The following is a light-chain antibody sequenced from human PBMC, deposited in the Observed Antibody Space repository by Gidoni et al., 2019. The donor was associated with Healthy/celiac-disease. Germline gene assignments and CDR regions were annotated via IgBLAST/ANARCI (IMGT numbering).Light chain of an antibody. CDR3: QQSYSTPLLT. V-gene: IGKV1-39*01. Sequence: DIQMTQPPSSLSASVGDRVTITSRASQRISSYLNWYQQKPGKAPKLLIYAASSLQSGVPSRFSGSGSGTDFTLTISSLQPEDFATYYCQQSYSTPLLTFGGGTKVEIK. J-gene: IGKJ4*01. CDR2: AAS. CDR1: QRISSY.